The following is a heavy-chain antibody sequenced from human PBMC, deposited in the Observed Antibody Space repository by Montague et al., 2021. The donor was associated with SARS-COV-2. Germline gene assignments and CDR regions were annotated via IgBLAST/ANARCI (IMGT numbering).Heavy chain of an antibody. CDR3: ARGYDYVCGSYRYLHGFDP. J-gene: IGHJ5*02. V-gene: IGHV4-34*01. CDR1: GGSFSGYY. D-gene: IGHD3-16*02. CDR2: INHSGST. Sequence: SETLSLTCAVYGGSFSGYYWSWIRQPPGTGLEWIGEINHSGSTNYNSSLKSRVTISVYTPKNQFSLKLSSVTVADTAVYYCARGYDYVCGSYRYLHGFDPWGQGTMVTVSS.